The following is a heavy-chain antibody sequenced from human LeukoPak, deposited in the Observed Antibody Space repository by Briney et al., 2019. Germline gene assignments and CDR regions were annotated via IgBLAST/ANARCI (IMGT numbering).Heavy chain of an antibody. Sequence: ASVKVSCKVSGYTLNELSMHWVRQAPGKGLEWMGGFDPADGETVYAHRFQGRLTMTEDTSTNTGYMELTSLRSEDTAVYYCAADGGGLSSVVTPRSSPFDYWGQGTLDTVSS. CDR2: FDPADGET. J-gene: IGHJ4*02. V-gene: IGHV1-24*01. D-gene: IGHD4-23*01. CDR3: AADGGGLSSVVTPRSSPFDY. CDR1: GYTLNELS.